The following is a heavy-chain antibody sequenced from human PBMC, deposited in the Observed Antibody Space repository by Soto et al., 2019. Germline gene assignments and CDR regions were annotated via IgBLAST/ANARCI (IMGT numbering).Heavy chain of an antibody. V-gene: IGHV3-13*01. D-gene: IGHD6-19*01. CDR3: AGGRSGWYAEFDF. J-gene: IGHJ4*02. CDR2: IGTTGDA. CDR1: GFTFSSYD. Sequence: EVQLVESGGGLVQPGGSLRLSCAASGFTFSSYDMHWVRQTAGKGLEWVAAIGTTGDAYYPGSATGRFTISRENAKKSLYLQMNNLRVGDTAVYFCAGGRSGWYAEFDFWGQGTQVTVSS.